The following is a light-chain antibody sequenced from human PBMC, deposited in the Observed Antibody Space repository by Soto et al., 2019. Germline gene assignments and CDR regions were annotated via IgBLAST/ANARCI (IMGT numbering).Light chain of an antibody. Sequence: DIVMTQSPLSLPVTPGEPASISCRSSQSLLHSNGYNYLDWYLQKPGQSPQLLIYLGSNRASGVPDRFSGSGSSTDSTLKISRVEAEDVGFYYCMQALQTVTFGQGTKVEIK. CDR1: QSLLHSNGYNY. CDR3: MQALQTVT. CDR2: LGS. V-gene: IGKV2-28*01. J-gene: IGKJ1*01.